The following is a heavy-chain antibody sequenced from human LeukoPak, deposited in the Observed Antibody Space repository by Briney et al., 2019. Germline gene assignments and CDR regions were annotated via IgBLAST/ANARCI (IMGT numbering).Heavy chain of an antibody. CDR3: ARERIVGAPDY. CDR1: DYSISNTYY. CDR2: IHHSGIT. V-gene: IGHV4-38-2*02. D-gene: IGHD1-26*01. Sequence: PSETLSLTCTVSDYSISNTYYWGWIRQSPGKGLEWIGNIHHSGITNYNPSLKSRVSISIDTSKNQFSLKLTSLRAADTAVYYCARERIVGAPDYWGQGTLVTVSS. J-gene: IGHJ4*02.